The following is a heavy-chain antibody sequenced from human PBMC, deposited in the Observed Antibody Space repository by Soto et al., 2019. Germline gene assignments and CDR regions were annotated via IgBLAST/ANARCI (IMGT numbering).Heavy chain of an antibody. CDR2: IIPIFGTA. V-gene: IGHV1-69*13. D-gene: IGHD3-10*01. CDR3: AREPANYYGSGTIPRPLDY. Sequence: ASVKVSCKASGGTFSSYAISWVRQAPGQGLEWMGGIIPIFGTANYAQKFQGRVTITADESTSTAYMELSSLRSEDTAVYYCAREPANYYGSGTIPRPLDYWGQGTLVTVSS. J-gene: IGHJ4*02. CDR1: GGTFSSYA.